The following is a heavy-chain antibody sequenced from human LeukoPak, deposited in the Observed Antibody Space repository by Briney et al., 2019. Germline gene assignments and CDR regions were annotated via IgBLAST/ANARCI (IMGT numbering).Heavy chain of an antibody. CDR3: AKSSGDQIYYYYMDV. CDR1: GFTFDDYA. J-gene: IGHJ6*03. D-gene: IGHD7-27*01. Sequence: GRSLRLSCAASGFTFDDYAMHWVRQAPGKGLEWVSGISWNSGSRGYADSVKGRFTISRDNAKNSLYLQMNSLRAEDTALYYCAKSSGDQIYYYYMDVWGKGTTVTVSS. V-gene: IGHV3-9*01. CDR2: ISWNSGSR.